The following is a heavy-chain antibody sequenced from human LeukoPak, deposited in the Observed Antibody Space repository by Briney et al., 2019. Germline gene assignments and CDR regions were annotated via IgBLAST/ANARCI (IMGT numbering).Heavy chain of an antibody. Sequence: PSETLSLTCTVSGGSISSYYWSWIRQPPGKGLEWIGYIYYSGSTNYNPSLRSRVTISVDTSKNQFSLKLSSVTAADTAVYYCARAHPFYYYGSGSYYNGKNTYYFDYWGQGTLVTVSS. D-gene: IGHD3-10*01. J-gene: IGHJ4*02. CDR3: ARAHPFYYYGSGSYYNGKNTYYFDY. CDR2: IYYSGST. V-gene: IGHV4-59*01. CDR1: GGSISSYY.